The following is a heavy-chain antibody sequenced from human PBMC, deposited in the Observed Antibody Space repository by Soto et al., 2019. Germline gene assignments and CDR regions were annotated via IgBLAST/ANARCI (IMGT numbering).Heavy chain of an antibody. J-gene: IGHJ4*02. Sequence: PSETLSLTCTVSGGSISGYYWSWIRQPPGKGLEWIGYFYYSGSTDSNPSLKSRVTISVDTSKNQFSLKLSSVTAADTAVYYCARHSTIYRKSLDHWGQGTLVTV. CDR3: ARHSTIYRKSLDH. V-gene: IGHV4-59*08. CDR2: FYYSGST. D-gene: IGHD2-2*01. CDR1: GGSISGYY.